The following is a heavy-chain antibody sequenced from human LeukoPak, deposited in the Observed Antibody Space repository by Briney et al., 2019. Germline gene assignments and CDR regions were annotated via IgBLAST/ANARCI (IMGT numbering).Heavy chain of an antibody. CDR1: GGSISSYY. V-gene: IGHV4-59*01. CDR2: IYYSGST. CDR3: ARGNHVEWLSNINAFDI. Sequence: PSETLSLTCTVSGGSISSYYWSWIRQPPGKGLEWIGYIYYSGSTNYNPSLKSRVTTSVDTSKNQFSLKLSSVTAADTAVYYCARGNHVEWLSNINAFDIWGRGTMVTVSS. D-gene: IGHD3-3*01. J-gene: IGHJ3*02.